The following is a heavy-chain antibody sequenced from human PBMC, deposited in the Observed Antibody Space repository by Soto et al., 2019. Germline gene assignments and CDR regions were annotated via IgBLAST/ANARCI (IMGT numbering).Heavy chain of an antibody. CDR3: GKGGYAGVYYGGGHFDY. CDR2: ISYDGSNQ. D-gene: IGHD1-26*01. Sequence: QVQLVESGGDVVQPGRSLRLSCAASGFTFSTYTMHWVRQAPGKGLEWVALISYDGSNQYYADSVRGRFTISRDNSKNSLFLQVIRVQSEDRATAYCGKGGYAGVYYGGGHFDYSCQGTLVTVSS. V-gene: IGHV3-30*18. J-gene: IGHJ4*02. CDR1: GFTFSTYT.